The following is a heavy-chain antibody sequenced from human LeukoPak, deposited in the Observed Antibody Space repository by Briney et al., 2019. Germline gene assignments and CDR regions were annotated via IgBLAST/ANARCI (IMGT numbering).Heavy chain of an antibody. CDR1: GGSVSSYY. J-gene: IGHJ5*02. CDR2: IYYSGSY. D-gene: IGHD6-13*01. V-gene: IGHV4-59*08. CDR3: AGIEAGGGFSNWYDR. Sequence: SETLSLTCSVSGGSVSSYYWSWIRQPPGKGLEWIGYIYYSGSYNYNLSLKGRVTISVDTSKNHFSLKLSSVTAADTAVYYCAGIEAGGGFSNWYDRWGQGTLVTVSS.